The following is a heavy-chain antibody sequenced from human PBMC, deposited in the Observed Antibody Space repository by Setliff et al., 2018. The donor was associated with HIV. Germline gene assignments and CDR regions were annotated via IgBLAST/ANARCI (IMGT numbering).Heavy chain of an antibody. CDR1: SGSVSRSDYY. V-gene: IGHV4-61*08. J-gene: IGHJ4*02. Sequence: PSETLSLTCTVSSGSVSRSDYYWSWIRQPPGKGLEWIGYIYYSGSTKHNPSLKSRVTISLDTSKNQFSLKLTSVTAADTAVYYCARYSPRGYTLTGPYWGQGTLVTVSS. CDR2: IYYSGST. CDR3: ARYSPRGYTLTGPY. D-gene: IGHD6-25*01.